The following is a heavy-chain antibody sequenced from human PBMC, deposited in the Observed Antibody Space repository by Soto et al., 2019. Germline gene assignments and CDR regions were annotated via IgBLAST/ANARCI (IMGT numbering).Heavy chain of an antibody. CDR3: ARDFPIDSSGYYGGNAFDI. D-gene: IGHD3-22*01. CDR1: GGSISSHY. J-gene: IGHJ3*02. Sequence: QVQLQESGPGLVKPSETLSLTCTVSGGSISSHYWSWIRQPAGKGLEWIGRIYTSGSTNYNPSLKSRVTMSVDTSKNQFSLKLSSVTAADTAVYYCARDFPIDSSGYYGGNAFDIWGQGTMVTVSS. V-gene: IGHV4-4*07. CDR2: IYTSGST.